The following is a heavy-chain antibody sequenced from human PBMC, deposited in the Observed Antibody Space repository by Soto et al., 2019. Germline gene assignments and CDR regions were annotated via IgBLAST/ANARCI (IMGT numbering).Heavy chain of an antibody. CDR3: AREACGGDCQGAFDI. D-gene: IGHD2-21*02. V-gene: IGHV3-21*01. J-gene: IGHJ3*02. CDR2: ISSSSSYI. Sequence: RLSCAASGFTFSSYSMNWVRQAPGKALEWVSSISSSSSYIYYADSVKGRFTISRDNAKNSLYLQMNSLRAEDTAVYYCAREACGGDCQGAFDIWGQGTMVTVSS. CDR1: GFTFSSYS.